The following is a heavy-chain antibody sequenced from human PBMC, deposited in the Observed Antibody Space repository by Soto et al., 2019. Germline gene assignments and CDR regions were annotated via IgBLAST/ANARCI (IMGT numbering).Heavy chain of an antibody. CDR2: IYYSGST. J-gene: IGHJ6*02. CDR3: ARSQFGSGSYYPYYYYGMDV. Sequence: QVQLQESGPGLVKPSQTLSLTCTVSGGSISSGGYYWSWIRQHPGKGLEWIGYIYYSGSTYYNPSLQSRVTISVDTSKTQFSLKLSSVTAADTAVYYCARSQFGSGSYYPYYYYGMDVWGQGTTVTVSS. CDR1: GGSISSGGYY. D-gene: IGHD3-10*01. V-gene: IGHV4-31*03.